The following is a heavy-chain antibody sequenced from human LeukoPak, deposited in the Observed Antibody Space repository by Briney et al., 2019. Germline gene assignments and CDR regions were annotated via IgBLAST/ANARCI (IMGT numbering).Heavy chain of an antibody. D-gene: IGHD1-26*01. CDR1: GFTFSSYG. V-gene: IGHV3-30*03. CDR2: ISYDGSNK. CDR3: AVGSHI. J-gene: IGHJ4*02. Sequence: GGSLRLSCAASGFTFSSYGMHWVRQAPGKGLEWVAVISYDGSNKYYADSVKGRFTISRDNSKNTLYLQMNSLRAEDTAVYYCAVGSHIWGQGTLVTVSS.